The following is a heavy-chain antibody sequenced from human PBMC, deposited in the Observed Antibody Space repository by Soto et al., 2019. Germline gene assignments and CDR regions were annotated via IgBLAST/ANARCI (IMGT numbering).Heavy chain of an antibody. V-gene: IGHV1-69*04. J-gene: IGHJ3*02. CDR1: GGTFSSYT. Sequence: ASVKVSCKASGGTFSSYTISWVRQAPGQGLEWMGRIIPILGIANYAQKFQGRVTITADKSTSTAYMELSSLRAEDTAVYYCAKDCGYSYGYDAFDIWGQGTMVTVSS. CDR3: AKDCGYSYGYDAFDI. D-gene: IGHD5-18*01. CDR2: IIPILGIA.